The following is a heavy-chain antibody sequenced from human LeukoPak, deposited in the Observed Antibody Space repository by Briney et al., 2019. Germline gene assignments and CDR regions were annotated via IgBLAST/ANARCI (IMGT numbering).Heavy chain of an antibody. V-gene: IGHV3-21*01. D-gene: IGHD3-10*01. Sequence: GGSLRLSCAASGFTFSSYSMNWVRQAPGKGLEWVSSISSSSYIYYADSVKGRFTISRDNAKNSLYLQMNSLRAEDTAVYYCARALAGGWFDPWGQGTLVTVSS. CDR3: ARALAGGWFDP. CDR2: ISSSSYI. J-gene: IGHJ5*02. CDR1: GFTFSSYS.